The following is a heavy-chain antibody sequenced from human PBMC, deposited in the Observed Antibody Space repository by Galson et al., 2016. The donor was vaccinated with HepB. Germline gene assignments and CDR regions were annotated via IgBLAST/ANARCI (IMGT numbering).Heavy chain of an antibody. D-gene: IGHD6-13*01. J-gene: IGHJ6*02. CDR2: IWYDGSNK. V-gene: IGHV3-33*01. CDR1: GFTFRSYG. Sequence: SLRLSCAASGFTFRSYGMHWVRQAPGKGLEWVALIWYDGSNKYYADYVKGRFTISRDNSNNRLYLQMDNVRAEDSAVYYCVRDQSGSYFTYYYYGMDVWGQGTTVTVSS. CDR3: VRDQSGSYFTYYYYGMDV.